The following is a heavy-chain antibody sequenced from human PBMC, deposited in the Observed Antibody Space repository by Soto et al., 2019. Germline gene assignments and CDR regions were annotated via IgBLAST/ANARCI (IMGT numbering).Heavy chain of an antibody. Sequence: SAKVSCKASGGTFRSYAISWVRQAPGQGLEWMGGIIPIFGPANYAQKFQGRVTITADESTSTAYMELSSLRSEDTAVYYCARLSYSGYDYGGTGHQGTEYYDSSGYPKYYFDDWGQ. CDR2: IIPIFGPA. CDR3: ARLSYSGYDYGGTGHQGTEYYDSSGYPKYYFDD. D-gene: IGHD3-22*01. CDR1: GGTFRSYA. J-gene: IGHJ4*01. V-gene: IGHV1-69*13.